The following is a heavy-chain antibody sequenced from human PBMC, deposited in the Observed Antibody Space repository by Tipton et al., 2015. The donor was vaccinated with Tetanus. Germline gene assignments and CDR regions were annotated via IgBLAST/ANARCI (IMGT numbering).Heavy chain of an antibody. Sequence: TLSLTCTVSGASLRGGDYHWSWIRQPPGKGLEWLAYISGSGTTNSNDYLKSRITMTRDTSRNQFSLTLTSVTAADTAVYYCARANYDSFKKGPFDSWGQGSLVIVSS. V-gene: IGHV4-61*08. D-gene: IGHD3-3*01. CDR1: GASLRGGDYH. J-gene: IGHJ4*02. CDR2: ISGSGTT. CDR3: ARANYDSFKKGPFDS.